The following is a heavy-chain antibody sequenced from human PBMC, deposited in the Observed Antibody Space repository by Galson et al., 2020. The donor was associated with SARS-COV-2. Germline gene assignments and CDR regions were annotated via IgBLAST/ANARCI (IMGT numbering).Heavy chain of an antibody. CDR2: IFFDGSEK. J-gene: IGHJ4*02. CDR1: GFTFSDHA. D-gene: IGHD6-19*01. Sequence: GESLKISCAASGFTFSDHAMHWVRQAPGKGLEGVAQIFFDGSEKYYGDSVRGRFTISRDSSKNTVYLQMNNLRVDDTAVYYCARDGQSSRGWAFDYWGQGTLLTVSS. CDR3: ARDGQSSRGWAFDY. V-gene: IGHV3-33*01.